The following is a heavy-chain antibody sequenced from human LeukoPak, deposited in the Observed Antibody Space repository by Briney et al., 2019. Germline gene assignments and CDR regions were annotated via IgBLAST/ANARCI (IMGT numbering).Heavy chain of an antibody. Sequence: SETLSLTCTVSGGSISTHYWSWIRQPPGKGLDWIGYIYYTGRTNYNPSLESRVTISVDMSKNQFSLTLSSVTAADTAVYYCARLYNYYDTVGLFDFWGQGALVTVSS. CDR1: GGSISTHY. J-gene: IGHJ4*02. CDR3: ARLYNYYDTVGLFDF. D-gene: IGHD3-22*01. CDR2: IYYTGRT. V-gene: IGHV4-59*11.